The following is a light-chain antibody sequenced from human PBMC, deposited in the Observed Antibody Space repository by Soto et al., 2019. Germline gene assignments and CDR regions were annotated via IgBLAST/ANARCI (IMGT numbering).Light chain of an antibody. Sequence: QSVLTQPPSASGTPGQRVTISCSGSRSSIGSNTVNCYQHLPGSAPKLLIYSNNHRPSGVPDRFSASKAGASASLAISGLQSEDEGDYYCAAWDASLGGFYVFGSGTKVTV. CDR2: SNN. J-gene: IGLJ1*01. CDR3: AAWDASLGGFYV. CDR1: RSSIGSNT. V-gene: IGLV1-44*01.